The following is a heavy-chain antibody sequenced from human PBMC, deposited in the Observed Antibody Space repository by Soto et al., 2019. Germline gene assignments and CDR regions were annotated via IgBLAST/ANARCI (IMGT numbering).Heavy chain of an antibody. CDR1: GGSISSGDYY. V-gene: IGHV4-30-4*01. CDR3: ARGIGSYYGSGTYYFFDY. J-gene: IGHJ4*02. Sequence: PSETLSLTCTVSGGSISSGDYYWSWIRQPPGKGLEWIGYIYYSGSTYYNPSLKSRVTISVDTSKNQFSLKLSSVTAADTAVYYCARGIGSYYGSGTYYFFDYWGQGTLVTSPQ. CDR2: IYYSGST. D-gene: IGHD3-10*01.